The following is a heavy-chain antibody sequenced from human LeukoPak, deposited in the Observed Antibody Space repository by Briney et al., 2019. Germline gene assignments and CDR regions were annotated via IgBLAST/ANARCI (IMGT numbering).Heavy chain of an antibody. Sequence: GGSLRLSCAASGFTFTSYGMHWVRQAPGKGLEWVAFIRCHGSNQYYTDSVKGRFTISRDNSQNTLSLQMNSLRTEDTAMYFCARDLGMGTRIDYWGQGTLVTVSS. CDR2: IRCHGSNQ. CDR3: ARDLGMGTRIDY. V-gene: IGHV3-30*02. J-gene: IGHJ4*02. D-gene: IGHD1/OR15-1a*01. CDR1: GFTFTSYG.